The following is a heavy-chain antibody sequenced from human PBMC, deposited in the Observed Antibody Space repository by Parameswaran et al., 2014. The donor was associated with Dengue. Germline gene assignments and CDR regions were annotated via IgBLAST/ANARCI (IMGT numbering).Heavy chain of an antibody. D-gene: IGHD3-10*01. CDR1: GGSISSYY. J-gene: IGHJ6*02. V-gene: IGHV4-4*07. CDR2: IYTSGST. Sequence: AGGSLRLSCTVSGGSISSYYWSWIRQPAGKGLEWIGRIYTSGSTNYNPSLKSRVTMSVDTSKNQFSLKLSSVTAADTAVYYCARDRFFVRFGEPFASSYDVWGQGTTVTVSS. CDR3: ARDRFFVRFGEPFASSYDV.